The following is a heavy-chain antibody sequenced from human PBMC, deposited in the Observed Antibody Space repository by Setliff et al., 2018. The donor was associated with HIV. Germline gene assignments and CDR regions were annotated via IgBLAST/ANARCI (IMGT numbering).Heavy chain of an antibody. V-gene: IGHV4-34*01. D-gene: IGHD6-19*01. CDR1: GVSFSGYY. J-gene: IGHJ5*02. Sequence: SETLSLTCAVYGVSFSGYYWNWIRQTPGKGLEWIGEIDHSGSTNYNPSLKSRVTISLDTSKNQFSLRLTSVTAADTAVYYCARGVYSSGWYLLTRLDPWGQGVLVTAPQ. CDR2: IDHSGST. CDR3: ARGVYSSGWYLLTRLDP.